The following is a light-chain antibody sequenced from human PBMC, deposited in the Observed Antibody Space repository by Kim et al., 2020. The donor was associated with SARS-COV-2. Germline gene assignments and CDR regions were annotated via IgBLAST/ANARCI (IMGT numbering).Light chain of an antibody. CDR2: AAS. CDR1: QSISSY. CDR3: QQSYSTPDT. Sequence: DIQMTQSPSSLSASVGDRVTITCRESQSISSYLNWYQQKPGKAPKLLIYAASSLQSGVPSRFSGSGSGTDFTLTISSLQPEDFATYYCQQSYSTPDTFGQGTKLEI. J-gene: IGKJ2*01. V-gene: IGKV1-39*01.